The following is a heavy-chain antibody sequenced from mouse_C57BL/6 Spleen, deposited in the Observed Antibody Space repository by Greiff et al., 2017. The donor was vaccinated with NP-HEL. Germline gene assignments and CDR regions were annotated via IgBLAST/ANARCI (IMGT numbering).Heavy chain of an antibody. CDR3: ARDGDGY. J-gene: IGHJ3*01. Sequence: DVQLQESGPGLVKPSQSLSLTCSVTGYSITSGYYWNWIRQFPGNKLEWMGYISYDGSNNYNPSLKNRISITRDTSKNQFFLKLNSVTTEDTATYYCARDGDGYWGQGTLVTVSA. CDR2: ISYDGSN. D-gene: IGHD2-3*01. V-gene: IGHV3-6*01. CDR1: GYSITSGYY.